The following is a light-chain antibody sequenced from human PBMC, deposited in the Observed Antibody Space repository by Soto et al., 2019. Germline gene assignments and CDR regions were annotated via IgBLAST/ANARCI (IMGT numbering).Light chain of an antibody. J-gene: IGLJ3*02. CDR1: SSDVGSYNY. V-gene: IGLV2-14*01. CDR2: DIS. Sequence: QSALTQPASVSGSPGQSITISCTGTSSDVGSYNYVSWYQQHPGKAPKLMIYDISNRPSGVSNRFSGSKSGNTASLTISGLQAEDEADYCCCSYTSSSTRVFGGGTKLTVL. CDR3: CSYTSSSTRV.